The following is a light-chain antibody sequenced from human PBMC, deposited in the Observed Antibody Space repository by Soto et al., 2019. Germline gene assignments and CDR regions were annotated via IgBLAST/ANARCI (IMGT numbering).Light chain of an antibody. CDR1: QSISSY. CDR2: AAS. V-gene: IGKV1-39*01. CDR3: QQGYSTPRT. Sequence: IQMTQSPSSLSASVGDRVTITCRASQSISSYLNWYQQKPGKAPKLLIYAASSLQSGVPSRFSGSGSGNDFHLTISSLQPEDFATYYCQQGYSTPRTFGGGTKV. J-gene: IGKJ4*01.